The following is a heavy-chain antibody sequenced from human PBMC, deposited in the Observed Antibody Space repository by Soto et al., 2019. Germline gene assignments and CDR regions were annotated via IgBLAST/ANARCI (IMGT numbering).Heavy chain of an antibody. J-gene: IGHJ4*02. CDR2: IYYSGST. CDR1: GCYISSSVYY. CDR3: ARIGSWYFYFGY. V-gene: IGHV4-39*01. D-gene: IGHD6-13*01. Sequence: PWETLSLTSRVSGCYISSSVYYWGWIRQPPGKGLEWIGSIYYSGSTYYNPSLKSRVTISVDTSKNQFSLKLSSVTAADTAVYYCARIGSWYFYFGYWGQGTLV.